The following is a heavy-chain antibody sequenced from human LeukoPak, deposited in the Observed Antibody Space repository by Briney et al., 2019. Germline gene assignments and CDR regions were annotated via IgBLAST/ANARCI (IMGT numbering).Heavy chain of an antibody. Sequence: ASVKVSCKASGYTFTSYGISWVRQAPGQGLEWMGWISAYNGNTNYAQKLQGRVTMTTDTSTSTAYMELRSLRSDDTAVYYCARGMRWRYSSPGKYYFDYWGQGTLVTVSS. CDR2: ISAYNGNT. CDR1: GYTFTSYG. D-gene: IGHD6-13*01. CDR3: ARGMRWRYSSPGKYYFDY. V-gene: IGHV1-18*01. J-gene: IGHJ4*02.